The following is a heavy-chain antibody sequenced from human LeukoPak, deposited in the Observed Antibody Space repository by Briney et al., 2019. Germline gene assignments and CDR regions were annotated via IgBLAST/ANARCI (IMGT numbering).Heavy chain of an antibody. CDR2: ISYDGGDK. J-gene: IGHJ4*02. CDR1: GFTFRSYG. CDR3: VKEKRYRGPPWDY. D-gene: IGHD5-12*01. V-gene: IGHV3-30*18. Sequence: GGSLRLSCAASGFTFRSYGMHWVRQTPGKGLEWVAFISYDGGDKYYADSVKGRFTISRDNSKNTLFLQMNSLRVEDTAKYFCVKEKRYRGPPWDYWGQGTLVTVSS.